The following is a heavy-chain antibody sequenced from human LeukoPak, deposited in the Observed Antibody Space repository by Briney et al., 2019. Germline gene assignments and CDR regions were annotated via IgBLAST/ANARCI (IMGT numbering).Heavy chain of an antibody. CDR2: ISYDGSNK. V-gene: IGHV3-30*04. J-gene: IGHJ6*03. CDR3: ARGDYSSSWYPFDYYYYMDV. Sequence: GGSLRLSCAASGFTFSSYAMHWVRQAPGKGLEWVAVISYDGSNKYYADSVKGRFTISRDNSKNTLYLQMNSLRAEDTAVYYCARGDYSSSWYPFDYYYYMDVWGKGTTVTVSS. D-gene: IGHD6-13*01. CDR1: GFTFSSYA.